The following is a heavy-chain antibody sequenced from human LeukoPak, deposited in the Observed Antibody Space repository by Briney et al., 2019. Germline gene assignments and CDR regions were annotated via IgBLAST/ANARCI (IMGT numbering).Heavy chain of an antibody. J-gene: IGHJ4*02. V-gene: IGHV3-7*01. CDR2: IKQDGSEK. Sequence: PGGSLRLSCAASGFTFSSYWMSWVRQAPGKGLEWVANIKQDGSEKYYVDSVKGRFTISRDNAKNSLYLQMNSLRAEDTAVYYCAREISYGGYVFPPAVDYWGQGTLVTVSS. CDR1: GFTFSSYW. CDR3: AREISYGGYVFPPAVDY. D-gene: IGHD5-12*01.